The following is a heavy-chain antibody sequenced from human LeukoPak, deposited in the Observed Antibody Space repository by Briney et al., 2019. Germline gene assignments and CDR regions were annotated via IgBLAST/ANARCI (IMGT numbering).Heavy chain of an antibody. J-gene: IGHJ6*02. CDR1: GFTFKDFG. V-gene: IGHV3-9*01. Sequence: GRSLRLSCAATGFTFKDFGMHWVRQPPGKGLEWVSSINWNGGGTDYADSVKGRFTISRDNAKNSLYLQLSSLRPEDTALYYCAKHMRATNTYSFFGLDVWGQGTTVTVSS. CDR2: INWNGGGT. CDR3: AKHMRATNTYSFFGLDV. D-gene: IGHD1-26*01.